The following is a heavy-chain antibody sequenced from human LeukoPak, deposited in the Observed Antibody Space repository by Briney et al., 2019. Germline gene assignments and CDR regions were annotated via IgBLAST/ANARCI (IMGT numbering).Heavy chain of an antibody. Sequence: SQTLSLTCAVYGVSFSGYYWSWIRQPPGKGLEWIGEINHSGSTNYNPSLKSRVTISVDTSKNQFSLKLSSVTAADTAVYYCARGQYYYDSSGYYPAFGYWGQGTLVTVSS. CDR3: ARGQYYYDSSGYYPAFGY. CDR2: INHSGST. V-gene: IGHV4-34*01. J-gene: IGHJ4*02. CDR1: GVSFSGYY. D-gene: IGHD3-22*01.